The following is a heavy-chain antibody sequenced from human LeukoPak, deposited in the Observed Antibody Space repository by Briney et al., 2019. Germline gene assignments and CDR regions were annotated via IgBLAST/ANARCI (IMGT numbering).Heavy chain of an antibody. CDR3: ARVIVVPAAIWYFDY. CDR1: GYTFTSYY. D-gene: IGHD2-2*01. V-gene: IGHV1-46*01. Sequence: ASVKVSCKASGYTFTSYYMHWVRQAPGQGLEWMGIINPSGGSTSYAQKFQGRVTMTTDTSTSTAYMELRSLRSDDTAVYYCARVIVVPAAIWYFDYWGQGTLVTVSS. CDR2: INPSGGST. J-gene: IGHJ4*02.